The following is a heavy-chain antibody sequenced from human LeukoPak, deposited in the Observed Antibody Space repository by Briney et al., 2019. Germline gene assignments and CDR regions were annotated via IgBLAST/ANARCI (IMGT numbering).Heavy chain of an antibody. V-gene: IGHV3-20*04. Sequence: GGSLRLSCAASGFTFSSYAMSWVRQAPGKGLEWVSGINWNGGSTGYADSVKGRFTISRDNAKNSLYLQMNSLRAEDTALYYCARDQGEVGSYYATGLVDYWGQGTLVTVSS. J-gene: IGHJ4*02. D-gene: IGHD1-26*01. CDR1: GFTFSSYA. CDR3: ARDQGEVGSYYATGLVDY. CDR2: INWNGGST.